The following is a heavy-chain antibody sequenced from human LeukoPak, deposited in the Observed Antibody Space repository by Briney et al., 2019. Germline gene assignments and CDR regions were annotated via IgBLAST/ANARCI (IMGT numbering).Heavy chain of an antibody. CDR3: ERLKGGYDYVCGSYRPSHYAFDI. V-gene: IGHV1-69*04. Sequence: PVKVSCKASGCTFSSYAISWVRQAPGQGLEWMGRIIPILGIANYAQKFQGRVTITADKSTSTAYMELSSMRSEDTAVYYCERLKGGYDYVCGSYRPSHYAFDIWGQGTMVTVSS. CDR2: IIPILGIA. CDR1: GCTFSSYA. J-gene: IGHJ3*02. D-gene: IGHD3-16*02.